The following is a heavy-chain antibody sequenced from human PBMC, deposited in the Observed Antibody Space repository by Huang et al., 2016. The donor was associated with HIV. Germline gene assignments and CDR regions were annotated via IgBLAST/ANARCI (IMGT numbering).Heavy chain of an antibody. CDR1: GFTFENYA. D-gene: IGHD2-15*01. Sequence: QVQLVESGGGVVQPGRSLRLSCLASGFTFENYARHWVRQAPGKGLEWVAVISYDENNKSYADSVKGRFTSSRDNFKNTVYLEMNRLRLEDTAVYYCATGYCSGGSCPLDYWGQGTLVTVHS. CDR2: ISYDENNK. J-gene: IGHJ4*02. V-gene: IGHV3-30*04. CDR3: ATGYCSGGSCPLDY.